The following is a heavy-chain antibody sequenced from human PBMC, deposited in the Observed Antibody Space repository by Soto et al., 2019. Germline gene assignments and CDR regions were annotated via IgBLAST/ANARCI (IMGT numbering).Heavy chain of an antibody. CDR3: ARDLGPHGDYVSYFDY. J-gene: IGHJ4*02. V-gene: IGHV1-69*01. CDR1: GGTFSSYA. Sequence: QVQLVQSGAEVKKPGSSVKVSCKASGGTFSSYAISWVRQAPGQGLEWMGGIIPIFGTANYAQKFQGRVTITADESTSTAYMELRCLRSEDTAVYYCARDLGPHGDYVSYFDYWGQGTLVTVSS. D-gene: IGHD4-17*01. CDR2: IIPIFGTA.